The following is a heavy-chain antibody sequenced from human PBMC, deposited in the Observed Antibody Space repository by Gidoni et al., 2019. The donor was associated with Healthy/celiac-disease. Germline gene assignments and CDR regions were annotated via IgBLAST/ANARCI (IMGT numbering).Heavy chain of an antibody. CDR3: AKDSLRVLRFLEWFLPGYMDV. CDR2: IGGSGGST. CDR1: GITLSSYA. V-gene: IGHV3-23*01. D-gene: IGHD3-3*01. Sequence: EVQLLASGGGWVQPGGSLRPSCATSGITLSSYAMSWVRQAPGKGPEWFSAIGGSGGSTYYADSVKGRFPISRDNSKNTLYLQMNSLRAEDTAVYYCAKDSLRVLRFLEWFLPGYMDVWGKGTTVTVSS. J-gene: IGHJ6*03.